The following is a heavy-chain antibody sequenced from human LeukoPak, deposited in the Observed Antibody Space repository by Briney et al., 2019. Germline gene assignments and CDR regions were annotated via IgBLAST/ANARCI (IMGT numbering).Heavy chain of an antibody. V-gene: IGHV1-18*04. CDR1: GYTFSNYG. CDR2: TSYNGNT. J-gene: IGHJ4*02. Sequence: ASVKVSCKASGYTFSNYGISWVRQAPGLRLEWIGWTSYNGNTNYAQKFQDRVTMTTDTSTTTAYMELRSLESDDTAVYYCARHSGSGWQALGYWGQGTLVTVSS. CDR3: ARHSGSGWQALGY. D-gene: IGHD6-19*01.